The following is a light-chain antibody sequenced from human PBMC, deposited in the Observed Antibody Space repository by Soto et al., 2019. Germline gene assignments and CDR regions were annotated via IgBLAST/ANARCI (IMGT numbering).Light chain of an antibody. V-gene: IGLV2-14*01. CDR1: SSDVGGYNY. J-gene: IGLJ3*02. CDR2: EVS. CDR3: GSYTSSSTRV. Sequence: QSALTQPASVSGSPGQSITISCTGTSSDVGGYNYVSWYQQHPGKAPKLMIYEVSNRPSGVSNRFSGSKSGNTASLTISGLRAEDEADYYCGSYTSSSTRVFGGGTKLTVL.